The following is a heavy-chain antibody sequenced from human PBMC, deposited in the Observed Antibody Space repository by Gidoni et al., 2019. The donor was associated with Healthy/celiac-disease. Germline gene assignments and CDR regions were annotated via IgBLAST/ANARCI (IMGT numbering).Heavy chain of an antibody. Sequence: EVQLVESGGGLVQPGGSLSLSCAASGFTFSSYWMSWVRQAPGKGLEWVANIKQDGSEKYYVDSVKGRFTISRDNAKNSLYLQMNSLRAEDTAVYYCARGRMLYPDAFDIWGQGTMVTVSS. CDR2: IKQDGSEK. J-gene: IGHJ3*02. V-gene: IGHV3-7*01. D-gene: IGHD2-8*01. CDR3: ARGRMLYPDAFDI. CDR1: GFTFSSYW.